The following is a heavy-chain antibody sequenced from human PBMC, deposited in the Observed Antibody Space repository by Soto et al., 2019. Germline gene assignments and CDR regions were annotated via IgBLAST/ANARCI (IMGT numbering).Heavy chain of an antibody. J-gene: IGHJ4*02. D-gene: IGHD3-3*01. V-gene: IGHV4-34*01. CDR2: INHSGST. CDR1: GGSFSGYY. Sequence: PSETLSLTCAVYGGSFSGYYWSWIHQPPGKGLEWIGEINHSGSTNYNPSLKSRVTISVDTAKNQFSLKLSSVTAADTAVYYCARRPLISRSYYDFWGGSALDYWGQGTLVTVSS. CDR3: ARRPLISRSYYDFWGGSALDY.